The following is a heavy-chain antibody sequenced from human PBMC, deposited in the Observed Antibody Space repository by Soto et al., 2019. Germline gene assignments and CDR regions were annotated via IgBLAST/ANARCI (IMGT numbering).Heavy chain of an antibody. V-gene: IGHV4-38-2*01. J-gene: IGHJ6*02. Sequence: SETLSLTCAVSGYSISSGYYWGWIRQPPGKGLEWIGSIYHSGSTYYNPSLKSRVTISVDTSKNQFSLKLSSVTAADTAVYYCARVLRHGMDVWGQSTPVTVSS. CDR2: IYHSGST. CDR1: GYSISSGYY. CDR3: ARVLRHGMDV.